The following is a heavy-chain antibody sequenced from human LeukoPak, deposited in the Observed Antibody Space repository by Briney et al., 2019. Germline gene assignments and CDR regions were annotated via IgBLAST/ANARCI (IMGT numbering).Heavy chain of an antibody. CDR2: ISWNSGSI. CDR1: GFTFDDYA. J-gene: IGHJ3*02. CDR3: ARDEDGHNSLPFDI. Sequence: GRSLRLSCAASGFTFDDYAMHWVRQAPGKGLEWVSGISWNSGSIGYVDSVKGRFTISRDNAKNSLYLEMDNVRAEDTAVYYCARDEDGHNSLPFDIWGQGTMVSVSS. D-gene: IGHD4-23*01. V-gene: IGHV3-9*01.